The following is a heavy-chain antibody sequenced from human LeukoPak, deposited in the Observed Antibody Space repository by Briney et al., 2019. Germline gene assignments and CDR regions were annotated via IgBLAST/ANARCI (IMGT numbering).Heavy chain of an antibody. CDR2: IYYSGST. V-gene: IGHV4-59*01. CDR3: ARGFTLFDP. Sequence: SETLSLTCTVSGGSISSYYWSWIRQPPGKGLEWIGYIYYSGSTNFNPSLKSQVTISVDTSKNQFSLKLSSVTAADTALYYCARGFTLFDPWGQGTLVTVSS. J-gene: IGHJ5*02. CDR1: GGSISSYY. D-gene: IGHD2/OR15-2a*01.